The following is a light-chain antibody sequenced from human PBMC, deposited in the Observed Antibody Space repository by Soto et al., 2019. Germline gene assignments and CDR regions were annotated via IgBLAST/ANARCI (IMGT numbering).Light chain of an antibody. CDR3: QQYGSSGT. CDR2: GAS. J-gene: IGKJ1*01. V-gene: IGKV3-20*01. CDR1: QTVRNNY. Sequence: EIGLTQSPGTLSLSPGERATLSCRASQTVRNNYLAWYQQKPGQAPRLLVYGASNRATGIPDRFSGSGSGTDFTLTISRLEPEDFAVYYCQQYGSSGTFGQGTKVDIK.